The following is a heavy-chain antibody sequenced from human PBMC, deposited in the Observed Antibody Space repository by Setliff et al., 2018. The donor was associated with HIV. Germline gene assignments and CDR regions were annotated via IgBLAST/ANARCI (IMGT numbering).Heavy chain of an antibody. J-gene: IGHJ4*02. CDR1: GGSISSGSYY. CDR2: IYTSGST. Sequence: PSETLSLTCTVSGGSISSGSYYWSWMRQPDGKGLEWIGHIYTSGSTNYNPSLKSRVTISVDTSKNQFSLKLSSVTAADTAVYYCARAPGAYYYDSSGYPIVIRFDYWGQGTLVTGSS. D-gene: IGHD3-22*01. CDR3: ARAPGAYYYDSSGYPIVIRFDY. V-gene: IGHV4-61*09.